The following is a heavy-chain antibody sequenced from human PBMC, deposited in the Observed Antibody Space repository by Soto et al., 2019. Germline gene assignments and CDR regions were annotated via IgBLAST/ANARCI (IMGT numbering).Heavy chain of an antibody. V-gene: IGHV3-11*01. D-gene: IGHD5-12*01. CDR2: ISGSGDYI. CDR1: GFRFSDNY. Sequence: QVQLVESGGGLVKPGGSLRLSCAASGFRFSDNYMSWIRHSPGKGLEWVSYISGSGDYIYYANSVKGRFTISRDNARNSLHLEMTSLRVQDTAVYYCARDTYSGGATGIDDCGQGTLVTISS. J-gene: IGHJ4*02. CDR3: ARDTYSGGATGIDD.